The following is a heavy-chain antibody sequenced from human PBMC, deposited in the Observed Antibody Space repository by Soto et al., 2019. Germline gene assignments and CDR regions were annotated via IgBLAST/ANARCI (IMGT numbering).Heavy chain of an antibody. CDR1: GGSFSGYY. Sequence: SETLSLTCAVYGGSFSGYYWSWIRQPPGKGLGWIGEINHSGSTNYNPSLKSRVTISVDTSKNQFSLKLSSVTAADTAVYYCARGGTRQQLVLRVYYGMDVWGQGTTVTVSS. CDR2: INHSGST. D-gene: IGHD6-13*01. J-gene: IGHJ6*02. CDR3: ARGGTRQQLVLRVYYGMDV. V-gene: IGHV4-34*01.